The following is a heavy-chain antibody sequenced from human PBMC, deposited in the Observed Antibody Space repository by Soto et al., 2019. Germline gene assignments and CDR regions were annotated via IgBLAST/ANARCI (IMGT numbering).Heavy chain of an antibody. V-gene: IGHV3-33*01. CDR1: GFTFSSYG. D-gene: IGHD6-19*01. J-gene: IGHJ4*02. CDR2: IWYDGSNK. Sequence: QVQLVESGGGVVQPGRSLRLSCAASGFTFSSYGMHWVRQAPGKGLEWVAVIWYDGSNKYYADSVKGRFTISRDNSKNTLYLQMNSLRAEDTAVYYCARAVQAVAGPKQFDYWGQGTLVTVSS. CDR3: ARAVQAVAGPKQFDY.